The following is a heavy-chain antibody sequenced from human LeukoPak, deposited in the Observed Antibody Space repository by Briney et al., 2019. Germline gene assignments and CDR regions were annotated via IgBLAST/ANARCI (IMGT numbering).Heavy chain of an antibody. CDR2: INSDGSST. CDR1: GFTFTSYW. J-gene: IGHJ4*02. Sequence: GGSLRLSCAASGFTFTSYWMHWVRQAPGKGLVWVSRINSDGSSTTYADSVKGRFTISRDNAKNSLFLQMNSLRADDTAVYYCARGRDGYNNDYWGQGSPVTVSS. CDR3: ARGRDGYNNDY. V-gene: IGHV3-74*01. D-gene: IGHD5-24*01.